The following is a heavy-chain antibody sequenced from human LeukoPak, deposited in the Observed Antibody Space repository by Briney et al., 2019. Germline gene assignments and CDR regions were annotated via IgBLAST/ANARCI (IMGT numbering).Heavy chain of an antibody. Sequence: ASVKVSCKASGYTFTSYGISWVRQAPGQGLEWMGWIGAYNGNTNYAQKLQGRVTMTTDTSTSTAYMELRSLRSDDTAVYYCARAENHYDSSGYFDYLGQGTLVTVSS. CDR2: IGAYNGNT. J-gene: IGHJ4*02. D-gene: IGHD3-22*01. CDR3: ARAENHYDSSGYFDY. V-gene: IGHV1-18*01. CDR1: GYTFTSYG.